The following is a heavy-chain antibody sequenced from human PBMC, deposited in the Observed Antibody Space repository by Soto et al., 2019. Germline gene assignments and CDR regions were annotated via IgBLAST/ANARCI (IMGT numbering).Heavy chain of an antibody. D-gene: IGHD5-18*01. Sequence: GASLKVSCKASGYTFTSYGISWVRQAPGQGLEWMGWISAYNGNTNYAQKLQGRVTMTTDTSTGTAYMELRSLRSDDTAVYYCARGSVGYSIRYSYYCMDVWGQGTTLSVSS. J-gene: IGHJ6*02. CDR3: ARGSVGYSIRYSYYCMDV. CDR1: GYTFTSYG. CDR2: ISAYNGNT. V-gene: IGHV1-18*01.